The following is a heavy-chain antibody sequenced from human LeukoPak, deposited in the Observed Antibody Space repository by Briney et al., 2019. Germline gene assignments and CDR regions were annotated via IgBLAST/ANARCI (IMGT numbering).Heavy chain of an antibody. D-gene: IGHD3-10*01. CDR3: ARGFGEPPYYYYGMDV. CDR1: GGTFSSYA. CDR2: IIPILGIA. Sequence: ASAKVSCKASGGTFSSYAISWVRQAPGQGLEWMGRIIPILGIANYAQKFQGRVTITADRSTSTAYMELSSLRSEDTAVYYCARGFGEPPYYYYGMDVWGQGTTVTVSS. J-gene: IGHJ6*02. V-gene: IGHV1-69*04.